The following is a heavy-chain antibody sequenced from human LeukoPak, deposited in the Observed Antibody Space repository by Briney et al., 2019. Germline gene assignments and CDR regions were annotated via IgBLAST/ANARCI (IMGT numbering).Heavy chain of an antibody. CDR1: GFTFDDYA. J-gene: IGHJ6*03. Sequence: PGGSLRLSCAASGFTFDDYAMHWVRQAPGKGLEWVSGISWNSGSIGYADSVKGRFTISRDNAKNSLYLQMNSLRAEDTALYYCAKGGSIEYYYYMDVWGKGTTVTISS. V-gene: IGHV3-9*01. CDR2: ISWNSGSI. CDR3: AKGGSIEYYYYMDV.